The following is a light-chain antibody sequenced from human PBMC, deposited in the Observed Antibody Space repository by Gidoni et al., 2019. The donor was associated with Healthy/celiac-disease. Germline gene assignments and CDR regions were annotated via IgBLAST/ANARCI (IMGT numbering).Light chain of an antibody. CDR1: HRIGSS. CDR3: HQSSSLPGT. V-gene: IGKV6D-21*02. CDR2: DAS. J-gene: IGKJ1*01. Sequence: EIVLTQSPDFQSVTPTEKVTSTCRASHRIGSSLHWYQQKPEPSPKLLLKDASQSISGVPSRFSGRGSGTDFTRTINSLEADDAAAYYCHQSSSLPGTFXXXTKVEIK.